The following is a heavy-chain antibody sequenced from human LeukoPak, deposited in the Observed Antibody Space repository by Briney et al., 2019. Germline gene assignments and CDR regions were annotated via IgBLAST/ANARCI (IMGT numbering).Heavy chain of an antibody. CDR1: SVSLTNYY. V-gene: IGHV4-59*01. Sequence: SETLSLTCTVSSVSLTNYYWSWIRQPPGKGLEWIGYIFFSGTTNYNPSLKSRVTIPVDTSKNQFSLKMTSVTAADTAVYFCARVGSGGAWFDFWGQGTLVTVSS. D-gene: IGHD6-19*01. CDR3: ARVGSGGAWFDF. J-gene: IGHJ4*02. CDR2: IFFSGTT.